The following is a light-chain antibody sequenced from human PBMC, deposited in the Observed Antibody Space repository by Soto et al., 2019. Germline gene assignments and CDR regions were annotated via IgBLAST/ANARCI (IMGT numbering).Light chain of an antibody. CDR3: AAWDDRLNASS. J-gene: IGLJ1*01. CDR2: TNN. V-gene: IGLV1-44*01. Sequence: QSVLAQPPSASGTPGQRVIISCSGSRSNIGASSVNWYQQLPGTAPKLLIYTNNQRPSGVPDRFSGSKSGTSASLAISGIQSEDEADYYCAAWDDRLNASSFGTGTQLTVL. CDR1: RSNIGASS.